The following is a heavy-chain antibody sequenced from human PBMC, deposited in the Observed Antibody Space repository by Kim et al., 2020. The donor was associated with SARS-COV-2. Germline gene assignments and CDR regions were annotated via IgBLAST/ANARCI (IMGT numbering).Heavy chain of an antibody. D-gene: IGHD3-22*01. CDR2: INAGNGNT. V-gene: IGHV1-3*01. J-gene: IGHJ4*02. CDR3: ARGLGPLSKYYYDSSGPAFDY. Sequence: ASVKVSCKASGYTFTSYAMHWVRQAPGQRLEWMGWINAGNGNTKYSQKFQGRVTITRDTSASTAYMELSSLRSEDTAVYYCARGLGPLSKYYYDSSGPAFDYWGQGTLVTVSS. CDR1: GYTFTSYA.